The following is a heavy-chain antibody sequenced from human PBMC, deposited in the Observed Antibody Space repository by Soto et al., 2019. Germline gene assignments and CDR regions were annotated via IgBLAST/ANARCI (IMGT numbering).Heavy chain of an antibody. V-gene: IGHV1-69*01. Sequence: QVQLIQSGAEVKTSGSSVKVSCKALGGPSNNYGESWVGPAPGQGLEWMGGIVPVFGTANYAPKFHGRLRITTDDSTRTVNMELRSLTSDDTAVYYCAKLQGSGSYYDDDYWGQGTLVTVSS. CDR1: GGPSNNYG. J-gene: IGHJ4*02. D-gene: IGHD3-10*01. CDR3: AKLQGSGSYYDDDY. CDR2: IVPVFGTA.